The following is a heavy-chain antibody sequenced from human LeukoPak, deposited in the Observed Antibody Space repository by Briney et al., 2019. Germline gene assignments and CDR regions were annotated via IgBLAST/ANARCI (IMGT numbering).Heavy chain of an antibody. D-gene: IGHD4-17*01. V-gene: IGHV3-21*01. Sequence: GGSLRLSCAASGFTFSGYSMNWVRQAPGKGLEWVSSISSSSSYIYYADSVKGRFTISRDNAKNSLYLQMNSLRAEDTAVYYCARGKTVTTLPSWFDPWGQGTLVTVSS. CDR3: ARGKTVTTLPSWFDP. CDR1: GFTFSGYS. CDR2: ISSSSSYI. J-gene: IGHJ5*02.